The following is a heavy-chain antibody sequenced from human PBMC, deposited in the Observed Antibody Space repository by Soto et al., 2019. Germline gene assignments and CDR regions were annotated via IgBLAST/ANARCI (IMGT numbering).Heavy chain of an antibody. Sequence: SVKVSCKASGGTFSSYTISWVRQAPGQGLEWMGRIIPILGIANYAQKFQGRVTITADKSTSTAYMELSSLRSEDTAVYYCARDRFGYCTNGVCGYWGQGTLVTVSS. D-gene: IGHD2-8*01. V-gene: IGHV1-69*04. CDR2: IIPILGIA. J-gene: IGHJ4*02. CDR1: GGTFSSYT. CDR3: ARDRFGYCTNGVCGY.